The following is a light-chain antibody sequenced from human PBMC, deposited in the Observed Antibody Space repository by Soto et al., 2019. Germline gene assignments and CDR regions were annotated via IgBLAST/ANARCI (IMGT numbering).Light chain of an antibody. V-gene: IGLV2-14*01. CDR2: DVS. CDR1: SSDIGGYDH. J-gene: IGLJ1*01. CDR3: NSFKPSSSLYV. Sequence: QSALTQPASVSGSPGQSITIPCTGTSSDIGGYDHVSWYQQHPGKAPKLMVYDVSNRPSGVSDRFSGSKSANTASLTISGLRVEDEDDYSGNSFKPSSSLYVFGPGTKVTVL.